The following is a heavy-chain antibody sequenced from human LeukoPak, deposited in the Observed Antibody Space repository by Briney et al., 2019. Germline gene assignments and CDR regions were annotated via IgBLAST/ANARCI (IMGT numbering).Heavy chain of an antibody. CDR2: IYYSGST. CDR1: GGSITSYY. CDR3: ASARRITMVRGVINGLDY. V-gene: IGHV4-59*06. D-gene: IGHD3-10*01. J-gene: IGHJ4*02. Sequence: PSETLSLTCTVSGGSITSYYWSWIRQPPGKGLEWIGYIYYSGSTYYNPSLKSRVTISVDTSKNQFSLKLSSVTAADTAVYYCASARRITMVRGVINGLDYWGQGTLVTVSS.